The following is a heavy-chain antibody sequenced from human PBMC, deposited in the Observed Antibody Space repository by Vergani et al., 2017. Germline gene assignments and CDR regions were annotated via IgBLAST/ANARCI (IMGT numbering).Heavy chain of an antibody. CDR2: IWYDGSNK. Sequence: QVQLVESGGGVVQPGRSLTLSCAASGFTFSSYGMHWVRQAPGKGLEWVAVIWYDGSNKQYVDSVKGRFTISRDNSKNTLSLQMNSLRPEDTAVYYCARXGGTPAGDNWFDPWGQGTLVTVSS. D-gene: IGHD2-2*01. CDR1: GFTFSSYG. V-gene: IGHV3-33*01. CDR3: ARXGGTPAGDNWFDP. J-gene: IGHJ5*02.